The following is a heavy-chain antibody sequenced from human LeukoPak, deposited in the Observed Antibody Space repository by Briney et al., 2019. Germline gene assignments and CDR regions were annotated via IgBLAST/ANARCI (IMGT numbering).Heavy chain of an antibody. Sequence: GGSLRLSCAASGFTFSSYWMHWVRQAPGKGLVWVSRINTDGSSTSYADSVKGRFTISRDNAKNTLYLQMNSLRAEDTAVYYCARARGWELLGYWGQGTLVTVSS. J-gene: IGHJ4*02. D-gene: IGHD1-26*01. CDR2: INTDGSST. CDR1: GFTFSSYW. CDR3: ARARGWELLGY. V-gene: IGHV3-74*01.